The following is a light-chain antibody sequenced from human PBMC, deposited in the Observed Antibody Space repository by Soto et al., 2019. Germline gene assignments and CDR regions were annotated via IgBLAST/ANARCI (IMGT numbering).Light chain of an antibody. V-gene: IGLV2-8*01. J-gene: IGLJ1*01. CDR3: SSYAGTHIV. CDR2: DVT. Sequence: QSVLTQPPSASGSPGQSVTISCTGTSSDVGGYDYVSWYQQHPGKAPKLMIYDVTKRPSGVPDRFSGSKSANTASLTVSGLQAEDEADSYCSSYAGTHIVFGTVTKVTVL. CDR1: SSDVGGYDY.